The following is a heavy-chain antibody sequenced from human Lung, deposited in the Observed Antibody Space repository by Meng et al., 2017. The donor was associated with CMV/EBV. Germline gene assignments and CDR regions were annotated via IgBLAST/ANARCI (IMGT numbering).Heavy chain of an antibody. J-gene: IGHJ4*02. CDR3: ANLGGAGALDY. CDR1: GFRFSTYG. Sequence: GESXKISCAASGFRFSTYGMNWVRQAPGKGLEWVAFIRFDGSNQYYEDSVKGRFSISRDNSKNMLYLQMNSLRSEDTAVYYCANLGGAGALDYWGQRTLVTVSS. D-gene: IGHD1-26*01. CDR2: IRFDGSNQ. V-gene: IGHV3-30*02.